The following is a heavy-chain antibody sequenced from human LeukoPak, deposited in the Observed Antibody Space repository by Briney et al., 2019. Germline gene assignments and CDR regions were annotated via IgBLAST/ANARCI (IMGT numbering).Heavy chain of an antibody. CDR3: TTVDYGDLTPAASSDY. CDR2: IKTKTDGGTT. V-gene: IGHV3-15*01. J-gene: IGHJ4*02. Sequence: GGSLRLSCAASGFTLSKVWMSWVRQAPGKGLEWVGRIKTKTDGGTTEYAAPVRGRFTISRDDSEDTLFLQMNSLKTEDTAVYYCTTVDYGDLTPAASSDYWGQGTLVTVSS. CDR1: GFTLSKVW. D-gene: IGHD4-17*01.